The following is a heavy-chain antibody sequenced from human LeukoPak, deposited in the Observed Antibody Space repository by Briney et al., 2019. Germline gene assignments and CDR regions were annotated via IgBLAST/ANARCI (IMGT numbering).Heavy chain of an antibody. CDR3: ARDRRSGWYSFDS. V-gene: IGHV4-59*01. CDR1: GGSISSSY. Sequence: SETLSLTCTVSGGSISSSYWSWIRQPPGRGLEWIGYIYHTGSTNHNPSLRSRVAISVDTSKNQFSLKLSSVTAADTAVYYCARDRRSGWYSFDSWGQGTLVTVSS. J-gene: IGHJ4*02. CDR2: IYHTGST. D-gene: IGHD6-19*01.